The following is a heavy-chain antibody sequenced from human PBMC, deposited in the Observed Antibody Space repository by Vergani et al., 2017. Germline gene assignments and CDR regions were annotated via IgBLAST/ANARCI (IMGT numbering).Heavy chain of an antibody. CDR2: INHSGST. J-gene: IGHJ5*02. D-gene: IGHD6-13*01. V-gene: IGHV4-34*01. CDR3: ARVSSIAAAA. Sequence: QVQLQQWGAGLLKPSETLSLTCAVYGGSFSSYYWSWIRQPPGKGLEWIGEINHSGSTNYNPSLKSRVTISVDTSKNQFSLKLSSVTAADTAVYYCARVSSIAAAAWGQGTLVTVSS. CDR1: GGSFSSYY.